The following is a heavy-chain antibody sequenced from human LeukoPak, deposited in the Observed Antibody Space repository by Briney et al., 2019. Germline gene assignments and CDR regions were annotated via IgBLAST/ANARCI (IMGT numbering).Heavy chain of an antibody. CDR3: ARGGGRYCDSVSCYSAYYFDY. Sequence: ASVKVSCKSSGYTFTDFAINWVRQAPGQGLEWMGWINTDTGNPTYAQGFTGRFVLSLDTSVSTAYLQISSLKAEDTAVYYCARGGGRYCDSVSCYSAYYFDYWSQGTLVTVSS. CDR2: INTDTGNP. CDR1: GYTFTDFA. V-gene: IGHV7-4-1*02. J-gene: IGHJ4*02. D-gene: IGHD2-2*01.